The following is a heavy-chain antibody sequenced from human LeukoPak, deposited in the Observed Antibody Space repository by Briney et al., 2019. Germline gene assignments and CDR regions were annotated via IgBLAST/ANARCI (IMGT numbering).Heavy chain of an antibody. V-gene: IGHV3-21*01. D-gene: IGHD5-18*01. CDR1: GFTFSSYS. CDR3: ARGVDTAMVSVY. J-gene: IGHJ4*02. CDR2: ISSSSSYI. Sequence: GGSLRLSCAASGFTFSSYSMNWVRQAPGKGLEWVSSISSSSSYIYYADSVKGRFTISRDNAKNSLYLQMNSLRAEDTAVYYCARGVDTAMVSVYWGQGTLVTVSS.